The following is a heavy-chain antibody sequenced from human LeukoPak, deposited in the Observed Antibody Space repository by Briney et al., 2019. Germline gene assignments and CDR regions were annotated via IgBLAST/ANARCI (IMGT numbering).Heavy chain of an antibody. CDR1: GYTFTSYD. V-gene: IGHV1-8*01. CDR3: ARGMVRGVITRVWFDP. Sequence: ASVKVSCKASGYTFTSYDINWVRQATGQGLEWMGWMNPNSGNTGYAQKFQGRVTMTRNTSISTAYMELSSLRSEDTAVYYCARGMVRGVITRVWFDPWGQGTLVTVSS. J-gene: IGHJ5*02. D-gene: IGHD3-10*01. CDR2: MNPNSGNT.